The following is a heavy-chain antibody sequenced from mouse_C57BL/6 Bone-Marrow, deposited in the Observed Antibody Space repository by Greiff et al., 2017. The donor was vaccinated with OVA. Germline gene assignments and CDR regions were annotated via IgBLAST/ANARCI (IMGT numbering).Heavy chain of an antibody. J-gene: IGHJ1*03. CDR3: TREGYFDV. Sequence: QVQLQQPGAELVKPGASVKLSCKASGYTFTDYEMHWVKQTPVHGLEWIGAIDPETGGTPYNQKFKGKAILTADKSSSTAYMELRSLTSEDSAVYYCTREGYFDVWGTGTTVTVSS. CDR2: IDPETGGT. V-gene: IGHV1-15*01. CDR1: GYTFTDYE.